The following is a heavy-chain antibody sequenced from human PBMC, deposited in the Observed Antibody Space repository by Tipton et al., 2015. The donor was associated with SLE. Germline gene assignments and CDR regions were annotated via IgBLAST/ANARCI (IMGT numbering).Heavy chain of an antibody. CDR1: GYTFTGYY. Sequence: QSGAEVKKPGASVKVSCKASGYTFTGYYMHWVRQAPGQGLEWMGRINPNSGGTNYAQKFQGRVTMTRDTSISTAYMELSRLRSDDTAVYYCASSMVLWFGESLPIHDYYYGMDVWGQGTTVTVSS. CDR3: ASSMVLWFGESLPIHDYYYGMDV. J-gene: IGHJ6*02. D-gene: IGHD3-10*01. V-gene: IGHV1-2*06. CDR2: INPNSGGT.